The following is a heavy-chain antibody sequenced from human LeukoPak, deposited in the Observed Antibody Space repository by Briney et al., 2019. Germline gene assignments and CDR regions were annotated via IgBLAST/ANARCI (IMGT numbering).Heavy chain of an antibody. Sequence: GGSLRLSCAASGFTLSNYMMSWVRQAPGKGLEWVSSMKESTADTYYADSVQGRFTISRGNSKNTLFLQMSSLSAEDTAIYYCAKGVAMNTAMDVWGQGTTVTVSS. D-gene: IGHD2-2*01. J-gene: IGHJ6*02. CDR3: AKGVAMNTAMDV. CDR1: GFTLSNYM. V-gene: IGHV3-23*01. CDR2: MKESTADT.